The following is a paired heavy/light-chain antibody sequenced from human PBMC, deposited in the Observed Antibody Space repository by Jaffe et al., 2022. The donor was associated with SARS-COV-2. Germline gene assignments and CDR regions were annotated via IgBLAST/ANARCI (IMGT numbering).Heavy chain of an antibody. V-gene: IGHV3-53*01. CDR3: ARDSRGEGFDWLWDYGMDV. CDR2: IYSGGST. J-gene: IGHJ6*02. CDR1: GFTVSSNY. D-gene: IGHD3-9*01. Sequence: EVQLVESGGGLIQPGGSLRLSCAASGFTVSSNYMSWVRQAPGKGLEWVSVIYSGGSTYYADSVKGRFTISRDNSKNTLYLQMNSLRAEDTAVYYCARDSRGEGFDWLWDYGMDVWGQGTTVTVSS.
Light chain of an antibody. V-gene: IGKV1D-8*01. CDR3: QQYYSFPWT. CDR1: QGISSY. CDR2: AAS. Sequence: VIWMTQSPSLLSASTGDRVTISCRMSQGISSYLAWYQQKPGKAPELLIYAASTLQSGVPSRFSGSGSGTDFTLTISCLQSEDFATYYCQQYYSFPWTFGQGTKVEIK. J-gene: IGKJ1*01.